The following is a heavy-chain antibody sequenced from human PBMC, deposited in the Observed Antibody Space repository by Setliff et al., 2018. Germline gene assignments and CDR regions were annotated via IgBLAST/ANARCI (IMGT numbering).Heavy chain of an antibody. Sequence: ASVKVSCKASGYTFTTYAVHWVRQAPGQRLEWMGWINADNGNPKYSQKFQGRVTITRNTSASTVYMELSSLRSEDTAVYYCARGGQLLYPWDYWGQGTLVTVSS. CDR1: GYTFTTYA. CDR3: ARGGQLLYPWDY. CDR2: INADNGNP. D-gene: IGHD2-2*02. V-gene: IGHV1-3*01. J-gene: IGHJ4*02.